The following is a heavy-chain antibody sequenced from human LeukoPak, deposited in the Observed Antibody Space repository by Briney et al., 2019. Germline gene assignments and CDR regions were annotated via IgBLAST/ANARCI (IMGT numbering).Heavy chain of an antibody. CDR3: ARSDSEGAVY. J-gene: IGHJ4*02. D-gene: IGHD1-26*01. CDR2: IYTSEST. Sequence: SQTLSLTCSVSGGSISSSNYYWSWIRQPAGKGLEWIGRIYTSESTNYNPSLKSRVTISVDTSRNQFSLKLSSVTAADTAVYYCARSDSEGAVYWGQGTLVTVSS. V-gene: IGHV4-61*02. CDR1: GGSISSSNYY.